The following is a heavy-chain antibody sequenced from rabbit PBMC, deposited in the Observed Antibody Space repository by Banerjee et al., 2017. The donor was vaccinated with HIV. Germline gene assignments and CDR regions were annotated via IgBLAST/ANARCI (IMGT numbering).Heavy chain of an antibody. CDR1: GFDLTNDY. J-gene: IGHJ4*01. Sequence: QEQLKETGGGLVQPGGSLTLSCKASGFDLTNDYMTWVRQAPGKGLEWIGYIDPVFGSTNYASWVNGRFTISSDNAQNTVTLQMTSLTAADTATYFCARRYAGSADYTHYFNLWGPGTLVTVS. D-gene: IGHD8-1*01. CDR2: IDPVFGST. CDR3: ARRYAGSADYTHYFNL. V-gene: IGHV1S47*01.